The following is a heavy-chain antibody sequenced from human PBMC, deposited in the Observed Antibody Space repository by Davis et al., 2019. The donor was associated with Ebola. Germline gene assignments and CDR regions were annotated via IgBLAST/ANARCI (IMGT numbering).Heavy chain of an antibody. D-gene: IGHD3-3*01. CDR2: ISAYGAAT. CDR1: GFTFSSYA. CDR3: AKSVFGAASDY. Sequence: GGSLRLSCAASGFTFSSYAMSWVRQVPGKGLDWVSTISAYGAATYYADTVKGRFTISRDNSKNTLYLQMDSLRAEDTAVYYCAKSVFGAASDYWGQGTLVTVSS. V-gene: IGHV3-23*01. J-gene: IGHJ4*02.